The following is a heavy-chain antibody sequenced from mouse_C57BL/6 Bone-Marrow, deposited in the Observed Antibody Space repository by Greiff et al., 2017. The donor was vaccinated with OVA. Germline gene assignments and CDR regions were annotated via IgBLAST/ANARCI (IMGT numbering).Heavy chain of an antibody. CDR1: GFNIKDYY. V-gene: IGHV14-2*01. CDR2: IDPEDGET. J-gene: IGHJ1*03. CDR3: AQGYGSSYWYFDV. Sequence: EVMLVESGAELVKPGASVKLSCTASGFNIKDYYMHWVKQRTEQGLEWIGRIDPEDGETKYAPKFQGKATITADTSSNTAYLQLSSLTSEDTAVYYFAQGYGSSYWYFDVWGTGTTVTVSS. D-gene: IGHD1-1*01.